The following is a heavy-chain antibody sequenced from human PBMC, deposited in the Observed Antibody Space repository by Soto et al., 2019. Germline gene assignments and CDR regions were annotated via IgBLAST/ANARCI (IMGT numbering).Heavy chain of an antibody. J-gene: IGHJ6*02. CDR1: GFTFSSYA. Sequence: EVQLLESGGGLVQPGGSLRLSCAASGFTFSSYAMSWVRQAPGKGLEWVSSISSSSSYIYYADSVKGRFTISRDNAKNSLYLQMNSLRAEDTAVYYCARDLATYYGMDVWGQGTTVTVSS. CDR3: ARDLATYYGMDV. V-gene: IGHV3-21*01. CDR2: ISSSSSYI.